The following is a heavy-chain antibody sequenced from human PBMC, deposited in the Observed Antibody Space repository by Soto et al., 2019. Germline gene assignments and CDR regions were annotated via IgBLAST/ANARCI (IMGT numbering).Heavy chain of an antibody. V-gene: IGHV3-30-3*01. CDR1: GFTFSSYA. D-gene: IGHD6-13*01. Sequence: QVQLVESGGGVVQPGRSLRLSCAASGFTFSSYAMHWVRQAPGKGLEWVAVISYDGSNKYYADSVKGRFTISRDNSKNTLYLPMNSLRAEDTAVYYCTDAAAVDYWGQGTLVTVSS. CDR3: TDAAAVDY. J-gene: IGHJ4*02. CDR2: ISYDGSNK.